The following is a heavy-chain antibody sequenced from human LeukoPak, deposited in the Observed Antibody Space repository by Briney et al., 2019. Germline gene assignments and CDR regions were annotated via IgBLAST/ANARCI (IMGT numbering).Heavy chain of an antibody. Sequence: PSETLSLTCTVSGGSISSYYWSWIRQPPGKGLEWIGYIYYSGSTNYNPSLKSRVTMSVDTSKNQFSLKLSSVTAADTAVYYCAATYYYDSGTSSWGQGTLVTVSS. D-gene: IGHD3-22*01. CDR1: GGSISSYY. V-gene: IGHV4-59*12. J-gene: IGHJ4*02. CDR2: IYYSGST. CDR3: AATYYYDSGTSS.